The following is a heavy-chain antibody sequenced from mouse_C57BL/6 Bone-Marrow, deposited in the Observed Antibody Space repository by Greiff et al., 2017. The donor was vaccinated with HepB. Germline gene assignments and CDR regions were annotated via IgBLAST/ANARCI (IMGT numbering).Heavy chain of an antibody. J-gene: IGHJ4*01. CDR1: GFTFSDFY. CDR2: SRNKANDYTT. V-gene: IGHV7-1*01. CDR3: ARDDGYYYAMDY. Sequence: DVKLVESGGGLVQSGRSLRLSCATSGFTFSDFYMEWVRQAPGKGLEWIAASRNKANDYTTEYSASVKGRFIVSRDTSQSILYLQMNALRAEDTAIYYCARDDGYYYAMDYWGQGTSVTVSS. D-gene: IGHD2-2*01.